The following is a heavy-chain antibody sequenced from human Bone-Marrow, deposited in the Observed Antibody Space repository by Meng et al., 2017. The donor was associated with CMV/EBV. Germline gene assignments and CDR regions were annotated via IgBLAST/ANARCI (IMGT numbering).Heavy chain of an antibody. CDR2: MYYSGST. CDR3: ASQAAATIAGFDY. Sequence: SETLSLTCTVSGGSISGYYWSWIRQPPGKGLECIGYMYYSGSTNYNPSLKSRVTISVDTSKNQFSLKLSSVTAADTAVYYCASQAAATIAGFDYWGQGTLVTVSS. V-gene: IGHV4-59*01. D-gene: IGHD6-13*01. J-gene: IGHJ4*02. CDR1: GGSISGYY.